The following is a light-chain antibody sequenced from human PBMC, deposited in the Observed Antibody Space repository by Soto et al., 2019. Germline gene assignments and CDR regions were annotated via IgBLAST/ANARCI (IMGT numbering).Light chain of an antibody. CDR2: DAS. V-gene: IGKV1-5*01. J-gene: IGKJ2*01. CDR1: QSISSW. CDR3: QQYISNLLT. Sequence: DILMTQSPSTLSASVGDRVTITCRASQSISSWLAWYQQKPGKAPKLLIYDASSLESGVPSRFSGSGSGTEFTLTISSLQPDDFATYYGQQYISNLLTFGQGTKLEIK.